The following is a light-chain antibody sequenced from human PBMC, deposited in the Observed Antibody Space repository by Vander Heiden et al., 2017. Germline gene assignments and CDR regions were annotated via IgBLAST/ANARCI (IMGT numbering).Light chain of an antibody. CDR3: QQRSSWPFA. CDR2: DAS. CDR1: QRVSTY. Sequence: IVLTQSSVTLSLSPGERATLSCRASQRVSTYLAWYQHKPAQAPRLLIYDASNRATGIPARCSGSGSGTDFTITSSRVEPEDVGVYYCQQRSSWPFAFGQGTRLE. V-gene: IGKV3-11*01. J-gene: IGKJ5*01.